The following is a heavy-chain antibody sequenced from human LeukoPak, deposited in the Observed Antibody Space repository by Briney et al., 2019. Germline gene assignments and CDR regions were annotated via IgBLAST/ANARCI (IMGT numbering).Heavy chain of an antibody. CDR2: ISSSSSYT. D-gene: IGHD5-18*01. Sequence: GGSLRLSCAASGFTFSDYYMSWLRQAPGKGLEWVSYISSSSSYTNYADSVKGRFTISRDNAKNSLYLQMNSLRAEDTAVYYCARGNIQRGILNGFDPWGRGTLVTVSS. CDR1: GFTFSDYY. V-gene: IGHV3-11*05. J-gene: IGHJ5*02. CDR3: ARGNIQRGILNGFDP.